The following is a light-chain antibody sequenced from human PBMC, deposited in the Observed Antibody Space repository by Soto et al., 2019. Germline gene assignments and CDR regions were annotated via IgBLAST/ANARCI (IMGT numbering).Light chain of an antibody. V-gene: IGKV3-15*01. Sequence: IVMTQSPATLSVSPGERATLSCRASQSINSNLAWYQQKPGQAPRLLMFRASIRGTGFPARFSGSGSGTEFTINMRSLQSEDSAIYYFQQYNIGARAIFGGGTKVESK. CDR1: QSINSN. CDR2: RAS. J-gene: IGKJ4*01. CDR3: QQYNIGARAI.